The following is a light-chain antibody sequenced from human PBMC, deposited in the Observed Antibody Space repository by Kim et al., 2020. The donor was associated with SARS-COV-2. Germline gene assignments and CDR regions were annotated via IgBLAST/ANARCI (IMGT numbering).Light chain of an antibody. V-gene: IGLV3-19*01. CDR1: SLTSYY. J-gene: IGLJ2*01. CDR3: NSRDSSGNHVV. Sequence: LGQTVRITCQGDSLTSYYATWYQQMPGQAPVLVIYGKNNRPSGIPDRFSGSSSGNTASLTITGAQAEDEADYYCNSRDSSGNHVVFGGGTKLTVL. CDR2: GKN.